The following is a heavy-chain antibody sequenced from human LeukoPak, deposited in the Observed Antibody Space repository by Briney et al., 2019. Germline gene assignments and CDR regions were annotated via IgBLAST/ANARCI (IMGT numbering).Heavy chain of an antibody. CDR2: ISNSRGNI. CDR3: ARDSNYGMDV. V-gene: IGHV3-21*01. J-gene: IGHJ6*02. CDR1: GFDSSSYS. Sequence: GGSLRLSCAPSGFDSSSYSMNWVRQAPGKGLEWVSSISNSRGNIFYADSVMGRFTIPRDNAKNTVYLQMNSLRAEDTAVYYCARDSNYGMDVWGQGTTVTVSS.